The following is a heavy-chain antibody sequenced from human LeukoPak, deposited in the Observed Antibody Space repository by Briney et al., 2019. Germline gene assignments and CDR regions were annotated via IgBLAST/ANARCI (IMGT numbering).Heavy chain of an antibody. V-gene: IGHV6-1*01. D-gene: IGHD2-21*01. CDR3: PRGKYSAFDI. CDR1: RDPLSSNGVA. J-gene: IGHJ3*02. CDR2: TYYRSNWYH. Sequence: QTLSHLRLVSRDPLSSNGVAWNGIRQSPSRGLEWLGRTYYRSNWYHGITINPNTSKNLFSQQLNSVTPEDTAVYSCPRGKYSAFDIWGQGTMVTVSS.